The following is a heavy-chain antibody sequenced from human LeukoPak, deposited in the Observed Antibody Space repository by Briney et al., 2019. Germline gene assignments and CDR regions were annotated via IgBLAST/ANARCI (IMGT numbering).Heavy chain of an antibody. Sequence: PGGSLRLSCAASGVTFSFYSMNWVRQAPGKGLEWVSSMSVSSGLVYYADSVKGRFIVSRDNAKNSLYLQMNSLRAEDTAVYYCAREFGGSASGAGYWGQGTLVTVSS. V-gene: IGHV3-21*01. CDR3: AREFGGSASGAGY. CDR2: MSVSSGLV. J-gene: IGHJ4*02. D-gene: IGHD3-10*01. CDR1: GVTFSFYS.